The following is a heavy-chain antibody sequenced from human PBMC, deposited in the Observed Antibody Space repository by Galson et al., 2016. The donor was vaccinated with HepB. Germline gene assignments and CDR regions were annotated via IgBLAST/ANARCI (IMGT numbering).Heavy chain of an antibody. D-gene: IGHD1-26*01. V-gene: IGHV3-7*03. CDR3: AKYSGSYYAFHI. CDR1: GFTFRDHW. CDR2: IKEDGSDK. Sequence: SLRLSCAASGFTFRDHWMSWVRQAPGKGLEWVANIKEDGSDKHYVDLVKGRFTISRDNAKNSLYLQMNSLRAEDTAVYYCAKYSGSYYAFHIWGQGTMVTVSS. J-gene: IGHJ3*02.